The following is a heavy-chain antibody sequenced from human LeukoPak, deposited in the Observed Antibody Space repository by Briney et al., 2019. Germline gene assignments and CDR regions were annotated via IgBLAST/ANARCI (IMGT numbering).Heavy chain of an antibody. V-gene: IGHV5-51*01. Sequence: GESLKISCKGSGYSFTSYWIGWVRQMPGKGLEWMGIIYAGDSDTRYSPSFQGQVTISVDKSISTAYLQWSSLQVSDTAMYYCARAIGTSQFYFYYGMDVWGQGTTVTVSS. J-gene: IGHJ6*02. CDR1: GYSFTSYW. CDR3: ARAIGTSQFYFYYGMDV. D-gene: IGHD2-2*01. CDR2: IYAGDSDT.